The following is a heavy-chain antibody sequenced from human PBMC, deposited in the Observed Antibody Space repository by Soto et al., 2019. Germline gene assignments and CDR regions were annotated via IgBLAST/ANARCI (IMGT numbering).Heavy chain of an antibody. D-gene: IGHD6-13*01. CDR2: IRAYNGNT. CDR1: GYSFTNYG. J-gene: IGHJ1*01. V-gene: IGHV1-18*01. Sequence: QVQLVQSGTEVKKPGASVKVSCKAYGYSFTNYGINWVRQAPGQGLEWMGWIRAYNGNTNYAQKFKGRVTMTTDTSTPTVDMELRSLRSDDTAVYYCASGRDDNSWSSAEYFQRLGQGTLVTVSS. CDR3: ASGRDDNSWSSAEYFQR.